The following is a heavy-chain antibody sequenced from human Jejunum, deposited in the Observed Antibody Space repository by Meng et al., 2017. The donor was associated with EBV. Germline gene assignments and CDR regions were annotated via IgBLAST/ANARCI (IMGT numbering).Heavy chain of an antibody. CDR1: GDSITRGAYL. V-gene: IGHV4-30-2*01. CDR2: IYHIGST. CDR3: ARGGPDFGDYVPFDY. Sequence: LRLMDPGSGLVKPPQTRSPPCAVSGDSITRGAYLWSWIRQPPGKGLEWIGNIYHIGSTYYNPSLKSRVTISVDRSKNQFSLKLTSVTAADTAVYYCARGGPDFGDYVPFDYWGQGTLVTVSS. J-gene: IGHJ4*02. D-gene: IGHD4-17*01.